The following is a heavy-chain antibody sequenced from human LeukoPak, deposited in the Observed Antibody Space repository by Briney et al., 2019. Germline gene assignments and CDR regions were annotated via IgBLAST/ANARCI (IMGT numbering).Heavy chain of an antibody. D-gene: IGHD2-21*02. J-gene: IGHJ4*02. Sequence: GGSLRLSCAASGFTFSSYAMSWVRQAPGKGLEWVSPISGSGGSTYYADSVKGRFTISRANSKKTLYLQMNSLRAEDTAVYYCAKVPAAYCGGDCYYDYWGQGTLVTVSS. V-gene: IGHV3-23*01. CDR2: ISGSGGST. CDR1: GFTFSSYA. CDR3: AKVPAAYCGGDCYYDY.